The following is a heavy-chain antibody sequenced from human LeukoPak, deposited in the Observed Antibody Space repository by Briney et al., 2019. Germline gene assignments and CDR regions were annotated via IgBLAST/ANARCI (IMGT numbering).Heavy chain of an antibody. CDR1: GFTFSSYS. J-gene: IGHJ6*02. V-gene: IGHV3-21*01. Sequence: PGGSLRLSCAASGFTFSSYSMNRVRQAPGKGLEWVSSISSSSSYIYYADSVKGRFTISRDNAKNSLYLQMNSLRAEDTAVYYCARDAFTYYYDSSGYPPHYYGMDVWGQGTTVTVSS. CDR3: ARDAFTYYYDSSGYPPHYYGMDV. D-gene: IGHD3-22*01. CDR2: ISSSSSYI.